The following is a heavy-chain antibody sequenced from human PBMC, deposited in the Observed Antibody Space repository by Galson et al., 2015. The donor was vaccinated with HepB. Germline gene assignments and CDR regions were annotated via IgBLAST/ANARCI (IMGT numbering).Heavy chain of an antibody. CDR3: TSPHYFDSSGLDAFDL. CDR2: VSHDGSIE. V-gene: IGHV3-30*03. J-gene: IGHJ3*01. CDR1: GFTFSDHG. Sequence: SLRLSCAASGFTFSDHGMHWVRQAPAKGLEWVAVVSHDGSIESYGDSVKGRFTISRDNSKNILYLQMNSLRAEDTALYYCTSPHYFDSSGLDAFDLWGQGTMVTVSS. D-gene: IGHD3-22*01.